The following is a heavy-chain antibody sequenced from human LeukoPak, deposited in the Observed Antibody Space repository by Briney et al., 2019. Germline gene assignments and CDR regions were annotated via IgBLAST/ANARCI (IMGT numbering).Heavy chain of an antibody. CDR2: ISYDGSNK. CDR3: ARDMMTTVTTGDRGYFDY. J-gene: IGHJ4*02. CDR1: GFTFSSYA. Sequence: GGSLRLSCAASGFTFSSYAMHWVRQAPGKWLEWVAVISYDGSNKYYADSVKGRFTISRDNSKNTLYLQMNSLRAEDTAVYYCARDMMTTVTTGDRGYFDYWGQGTLVTVSS. D-gene: IGHD4-17*01. V-gene: IGHV3-30*04.